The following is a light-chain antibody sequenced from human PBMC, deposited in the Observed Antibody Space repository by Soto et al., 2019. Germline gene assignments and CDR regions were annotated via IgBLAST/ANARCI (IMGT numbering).Light chain of an antibody. V-gene: IGKV1-6*01. Sequence: AIQMTQSPSSLSASVGDRVTITCRASQAIRNNLGWYQQKPGRAPKLLIYAASTLQSGVTSRFSGSGSVTDFTPTIRSLQPEDFTNYYCLHDYHCPRTFGDGTKVEIK. CDR2: AAS. J-gene: IGKJ1*01. CDR3: LHDYHCPRT. CDR1: QAIRNN.